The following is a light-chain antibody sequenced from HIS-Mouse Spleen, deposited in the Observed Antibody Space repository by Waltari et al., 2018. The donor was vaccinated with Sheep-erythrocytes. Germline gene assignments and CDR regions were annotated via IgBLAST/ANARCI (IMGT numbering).Light chain of an antibody. CDR1: SSDDGGYNH. CDR3: CSYAGSYNHV. CDR2: DVS. J-gene: IGLJ1*01. Sequence: QSALTQPRSVSGSPGQSVTSSCTGTSSDDGGYNHAPWYQPPPGKAPKLMLYDVSKRPSGVPDRFSGSKSGNTASLTISGLQAEDEADYYCCSYAGSYNHVFATGTKLTVL. V-gene: IGLV2-11*01.